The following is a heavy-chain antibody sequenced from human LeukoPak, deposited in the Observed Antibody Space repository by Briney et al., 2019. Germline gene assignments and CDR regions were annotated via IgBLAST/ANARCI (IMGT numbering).Heavy chain of an antibody. Sequence: SETLSLTCAVYGGSFSGYYWSWIRQPPGKGLEWIGEINHSGSTNYNPSLKSRVTISVDTSKNQFSLKLSSVTAADTAVYYCARMMGSKGGYWGQGILVTVSS. V-gene: IGHV4-34*01. CDR2: INHSGST. CDR3: ARMMGSKGGY. CDR1: GGSFSGYY. D-gene: IGHD4-11*01. J-gene: IGHJ4*02.